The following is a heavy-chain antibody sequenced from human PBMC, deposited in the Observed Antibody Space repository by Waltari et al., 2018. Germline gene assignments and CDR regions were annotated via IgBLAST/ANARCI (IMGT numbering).Heavy chain of an antibody. V-gene: IGHV4-4*02. Sequence: QVHLEESGPGLVKPSGTLSLTCGVSGDSISTSNWWRWVRQPPGKGLEWIGEIHQSGNSNYNPSLESRVTMSVDKSKNQFSLKLTSATAADTAVYYCARSAVAVAGFFHYGLDVWGQGNTVTVSS. CDR2: IHQSGNS. J-gene: IGHJ6*02. D-gene: IGHD6-19*01. CDR1: GDSISTSNW. CDR3: ARSAVAVAGFFHYGLDV.